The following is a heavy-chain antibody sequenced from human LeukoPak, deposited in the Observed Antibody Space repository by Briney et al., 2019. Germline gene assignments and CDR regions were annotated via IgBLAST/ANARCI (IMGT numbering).Heavy chain of an antibody. CDR1: GYTFNDYY. Sequence: ASVKVSCKASGYTFNDYYMHWVRQAPGQGLEWMGRINPDSGGTDYAQKFQGRVTMTRDTSISTAYMELSRLTSDDTAVYYCACGKVWGSFREAFDYWGQGTLVTVSS. D-gene: IGHD3-16*02. J-gene: IGHJ4*02. CDR2: INPDSGGT. CDR3: ACGKVWGSFREAFDY. V-gene: IGHV1-2*02.